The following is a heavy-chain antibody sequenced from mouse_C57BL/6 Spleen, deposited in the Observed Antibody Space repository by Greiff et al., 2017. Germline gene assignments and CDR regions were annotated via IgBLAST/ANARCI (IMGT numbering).Heavy chain of an antibody. Sequence: EVQLQQSGPELVKPGASVKISCKASGYTFTDYYMNWVKQSHGKSLEWIGDINPNNGGTSYNQKFKGKATLTVDKSSSTAYMELRSLTSEDSAVYYCARKEGLYDGYEAWFAYWGQGTLVTVSA. CDR3: ARKEGLYDGYEAWFAY. D-gene: IGHD2-3*01. J-gene: IGHJ3*01. CDR1: GYTFTDYY. CDR2: INPNNGGT. V-gene: IGHV1-26*01.